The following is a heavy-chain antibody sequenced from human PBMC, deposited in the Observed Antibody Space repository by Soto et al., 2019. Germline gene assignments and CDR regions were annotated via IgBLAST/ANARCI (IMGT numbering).Heavy chain of an antibody. CDR2: IGGGSEKI. D-gene: IGHD5-12*01. CDR1: GFSFSNFA. Sequence: GGSLRFSCAASGFSFSNFAMSWVRQAPGKGLEWVSSIGGGSEKIYYSDSVKGRFTISRDNSKNTLYLQMNSLRAEDTALFYCARIFGAYDYFDYWGQGTPVTVSS. V-gene: IGHV3-23*01. J-gene: IGHJ4*02. CDR3: ARIFGAYDYFDY.